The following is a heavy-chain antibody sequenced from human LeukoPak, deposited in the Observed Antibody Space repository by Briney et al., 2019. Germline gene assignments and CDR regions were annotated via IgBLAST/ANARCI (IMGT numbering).Heavy chain of an antibody. D-gene: IGHD5-18*01. V-gene: IGHV4-30-4*01. Sequence: SETLSLTCAVFGGSFSAYYWSWIRQPPGKGLEWIGYIYYSGRNYYNPSLKSRVTISVDTSKNQFSLKLSSVTAADTAVYYCARGVQLWYPPDYWGQGTLVTVSS. CDR3: ARGVQLWYPPDY. CDR1: GGSFSAYY. CDR2: IYYSGRN. J-gene: IGHJ4*02.